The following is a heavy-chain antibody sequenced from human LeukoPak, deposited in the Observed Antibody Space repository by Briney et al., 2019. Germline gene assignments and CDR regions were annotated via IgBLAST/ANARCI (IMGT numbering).Heavy chain of an antibody. J-gene: IGHJ4*02. Sequence: ASVNVSCKASGYTFTSYDIIWVRHASGRGLEWMGWMNPNSGHTGYAQKFQGRVTMTRTTSISTAYMELTSLTSEDSAVYYCARSIVGVRKRNDYWGQGTLVTVSS. CDR1: GYTFTSYD. V-gene: IGHV1-8*01. CDR2: MNPNSGHT. D-gene: IGHD1-26*01. CDR3: ARSIVGVRKRNDY.